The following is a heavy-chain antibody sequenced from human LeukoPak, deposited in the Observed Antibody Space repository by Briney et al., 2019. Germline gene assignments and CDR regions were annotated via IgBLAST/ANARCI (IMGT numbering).Heavy chain of an antibody. CDR2: MNPNSGNT. CDR1: GYTFSGYS. Sequence: ASVKVSCKASGYTFSGYSMHLVRQAPGQGLEWMGWMNPNSGNTGYAQKFQGRVTMTRNTSISTAYMELSSLRSEDTAVYYCARGPGSYYGWGQGTLVTVSS. D-gene: IGHD1-26*01. CDR3: ARGPGSYYG. J-gene: IGHJ4*02. V-gene: IGHV1-8*02.